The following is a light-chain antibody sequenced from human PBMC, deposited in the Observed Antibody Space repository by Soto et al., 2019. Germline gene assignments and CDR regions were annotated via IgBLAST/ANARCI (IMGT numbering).Light chain of an antibody. CDR1: QAISNY. J-gene: IGKJ3*01. V-gene: IGKV1-33*01. Sequence: DIQMTQSPSSLSASVGDRVTITCQASQAISNYLNWYQQKPGQAPKLLIYDASNLETGVPSRFSGSGSGTDFTFTIRSLQPEDIATYYCQQYENLPFTFGPGTKVDIK. CDR2: DAS. CDR3: QQYENLPFT.